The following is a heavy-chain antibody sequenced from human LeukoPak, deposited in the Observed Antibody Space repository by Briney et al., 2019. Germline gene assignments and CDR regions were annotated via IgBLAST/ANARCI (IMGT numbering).Heavy chain of an antibody. CDR1: GGSISSYY. CDR2: IYYSGST. D-gene: IGHD2-2*01. V-gene: IGHV4-59*01. J-gene: IGHJ4*02. CDR3: ARSTGPNGPSDY. Sequence: SETLSLTCTVSGGSISSYYWSWIRQPPGKGLDGIGYIYYSGSTNYNPSLKSRVTISVDTSKNQFSLKLSSVTAADTAVYYCARSTGPNGPSDYWGQGTLVTVSS.